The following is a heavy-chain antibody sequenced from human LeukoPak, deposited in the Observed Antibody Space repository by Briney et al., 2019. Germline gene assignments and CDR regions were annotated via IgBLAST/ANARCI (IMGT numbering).Heavy chain of an antibody. J-gene: IGHJ4*02. CDR2: INPDSGGT. D-gene: IGHD3-3*01. CDR1: GFTSTAYY. CDR3: AAYYDFWNGPTVY. Sequence: ASMKVSCKASGFTSTAYYIHWVRQAPGQGLEWMRWINPDSGGTNYAQNFQGRVTMTRDTSISTAYMELSSLRSDDTAVYYCAAYYDFWNGPTVYWGQGTLVTVSS. V-gene: IGHV1-2*02.